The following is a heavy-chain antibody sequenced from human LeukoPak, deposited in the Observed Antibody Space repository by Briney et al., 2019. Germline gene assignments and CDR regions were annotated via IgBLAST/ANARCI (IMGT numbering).Heavy chain of an antibody. CDR3: AKDIYYDSSGYRGYFDY. D-gene: IGHD3-22*01. CDR2: ISYDGSNK. CDR1: GFTFSGYA. V-gene: IGHV3-30*18. Sequence: QPGTSLRLSCAASGFTFSGYAMHWVRQAPGKGLEWVAVISYDGSNKYYVDSVKGRFTVSRDNSKNTLYLQMNSLRAEDTAVYYCAKDIYYDSSGYRGYFDYWGQGTLVTVSS. J-gene: IGHJ4*02.